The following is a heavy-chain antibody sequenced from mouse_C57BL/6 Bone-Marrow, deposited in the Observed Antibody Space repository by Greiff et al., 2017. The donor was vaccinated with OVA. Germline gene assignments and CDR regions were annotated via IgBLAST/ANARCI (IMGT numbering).Heavy chain of an antibody. V-gene: IGHV5-6*01. CDR2: ISSGGSYT. CDR3: ARYYGSTGDYAMDY. CDR1: GFTFSSYG. D-gene: IGHD1-1*01. Sequence: EVQLQESGGDLVKPGGSLKLSCAASGFTFSSYGMSWVRQTPDKRLEWVATISSGGSYTYYPDSVKGRFTISRDNAKNTLYLQMSSLKSEDTAMYYCARYYGSTGDYAMDYWGQGTSVTVSS. J-gene: IGHJ4*01.